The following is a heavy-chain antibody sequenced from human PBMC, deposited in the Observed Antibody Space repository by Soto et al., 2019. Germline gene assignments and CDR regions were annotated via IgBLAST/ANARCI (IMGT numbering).Heavy chain of an antibody. D-gene: IGHD6-13*01. CDR3: ARSGQQLVTYSGMDV. J-gene: IGHJ6*02. V-gene: IGHV1-18*01. CDR2: ISAYNGST. Sequence: ASVKVSCKASGYTFTSYGISWVRQAPGQGLEWMGWISAYNGSTNYAQKLQGRVTMTTDTSTSTAYMELRSLRSDDTAVYYCARSGQQLVTYSGMDVWGQGTTVTVSS. CDR1: GYTFTSYG.